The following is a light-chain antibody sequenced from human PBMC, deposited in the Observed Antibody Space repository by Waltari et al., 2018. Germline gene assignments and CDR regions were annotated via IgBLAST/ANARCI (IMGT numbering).Light chain of an antibody. CDR1: RSDVGGYDF. Sequence: HSALTQPASVSGSPGQSITISCTGTRSDVGGYDFVSWYRQHPEKAPNLIIFDVTERPSWISAPFSGSKSGNTASRTISGLQSDDEADYYCASYTSSSNYVFGSGTTVTV. CDR3: ASYTSSSNYV. V-gene: IGLV2-14*03. CDR2: DVT. J-gene: IGLJ1*01.